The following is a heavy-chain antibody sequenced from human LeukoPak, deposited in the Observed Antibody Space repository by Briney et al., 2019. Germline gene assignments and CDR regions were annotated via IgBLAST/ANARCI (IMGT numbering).Heavy chain of an antibody. CDR1: GFCFSNSY. J-gene: IGHJ4*02. Sequence: GGSLRLSCAASGFCFSNSYMTWVRQAPGNGLEWVGRIKTKTEGETIHYAAPVKGRFTISRDDSKDTLYLQMNSLKTEDTAVYYCTTGLRWSQPIDYWGQGSLVTVSS. CDR2: IKTKTEGETI. D-gene: IGHD4-17*01. CDR3: TTGLRWSQPIDY. V-gene: IGHV3-15*01.